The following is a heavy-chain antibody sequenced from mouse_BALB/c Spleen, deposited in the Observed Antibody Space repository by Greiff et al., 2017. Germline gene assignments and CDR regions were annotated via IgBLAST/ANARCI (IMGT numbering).Heavy chain of an antibody. J-gene: IGHJ3*01. CDR1: GFNFKAYY. D-gene: IGHD1-1*01. CDR3: KGLYGPAY. V-gene: IGHV14-4*02. Sequence: EVKLQESGAELVRPGASVKLSCTASGFNFKAYYMHWVKQRPEQGLEWIGWIDPENGDTEYAPKFQGKATMTADTSSNTAYLQLSSLTSEDTAVYYGKGLYGPAYWGQGTLVTVSA. CDR2: IDPENGDT.